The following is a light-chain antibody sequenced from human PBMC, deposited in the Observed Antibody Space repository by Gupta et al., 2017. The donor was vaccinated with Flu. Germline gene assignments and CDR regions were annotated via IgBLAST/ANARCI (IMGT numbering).Light chain of an antibody. CDR2: SNN. CDR1: SSNNGSNT. V-gene: IGLV1-44*01. CDR3: AAWDDSLNGLVV. J-gene: IGLJ2*01. Sequence: QSVLTQPPSLSGTPGQSVTISCSGTSSNNGSNTVNWYQQLPGTAPKLLIYSNNQRPSGVPDRFSGSKSGTSASLAISGLQSEDEADYYCAAWDDSLNGLVVFGGGTKLTVL.